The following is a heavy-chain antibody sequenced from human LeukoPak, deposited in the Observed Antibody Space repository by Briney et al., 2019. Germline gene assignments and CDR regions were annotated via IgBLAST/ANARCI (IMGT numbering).Heavy chain of an antibody. Sequence: ASVKVSCKASGYTFTSYAMNWVRQAPGQGLEWMGWINTNTGNPTYAQGFTGRFVFSLDTSVSTAYLRISSLKAEDTAVYYCARVSDRYDSSGYYGGAPRYWGQGTLVTVSS. J-gene: IGHJ4*02. CDR1: GYTFTSYA. D-gene: IGHD3-22*01. CDR2: INTNTGNP. V-gene: IGHV7-4-1*02. CDR3: ARVSDRYDSSGYYGGAPRY.